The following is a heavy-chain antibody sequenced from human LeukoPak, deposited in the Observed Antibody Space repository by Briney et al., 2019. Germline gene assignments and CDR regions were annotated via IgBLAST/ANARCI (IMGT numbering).Heavy chain of an antibody. CDR2: FNPEDGET. CDR3: ATGREKGYYYDSPHKGVIDP. J-gene: IGHJ5*02. V-gene: IGHV1-24*01. Sequence: ASVKVSCKVSGYTLTELSMHWVRQAPGKGLEWMGGFNPEDGETIYAQTFQGRVTMTEDTSTDTAYMELSSLRSEDTAVYYCATGREKGYYYDSPHKGVIDPRGQGTLVTVSS. D-gene: IGHD3-22*01. CDR1: GYTLTELS.